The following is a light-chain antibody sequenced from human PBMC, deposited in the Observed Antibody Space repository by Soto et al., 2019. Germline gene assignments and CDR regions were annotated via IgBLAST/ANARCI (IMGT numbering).Light chain of an antibody. V-gene: IGKV3-15*01. Sequence: IVMSQSPATLSVSPGGRATLSCRASQSISDTLAWYQQKPGQAPRLLIHGASTRAPGIPARFSGSGSGTDFTLTIHSLQSEDFAVYYCQQYDKWPRPFGQGAMVDIK. CDR2: GAS. CDR3: QQYDKWPRP. J-gene: IGKJ1*01. CDR1: QSISDT.